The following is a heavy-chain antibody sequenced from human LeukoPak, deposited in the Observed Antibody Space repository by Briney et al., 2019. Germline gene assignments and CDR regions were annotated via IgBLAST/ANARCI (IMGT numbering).Heavy chain of an antibody. Sequence: GRSLRLSCVASGFTFDDYAMHWVRQAPGKGLEWVSGISWNSGSIGYADSVKGRFTISRDNAKNSLYLQMNSLRAEDTALYYCATQRSYDILTGYYPFDYWGQGTLVTVSS. D-gene: IGHD3-9*01. CDR3: ATQRSYDILTGYYPFDY. CDR2: ISWNSGSI. J-gene: IGHJ4*02. V-gene: IGHV3-9*01. CDR1: GFTFDDYA.